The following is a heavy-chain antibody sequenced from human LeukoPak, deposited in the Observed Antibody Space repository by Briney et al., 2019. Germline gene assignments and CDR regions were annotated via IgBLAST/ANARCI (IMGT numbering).Heavy chain of an antibody. CDR2: ASHAGIT. CDR3: ARVYSSGSDY. V-gene: IGHV4-34*01. CDR1: GESFVRRH. J-gene: IGHJ4*02. Sequence: KTSETLSLTCAVFGESFVRRHWSWIRQTPGKGLEWLGEASHAGITNYNPSLKSRVTISVDTSKNQFSLKLSSVTAADTAVYYCARVYSSGSDYWGQGTLVTVSS. D-gene: IGHD6-19*01.